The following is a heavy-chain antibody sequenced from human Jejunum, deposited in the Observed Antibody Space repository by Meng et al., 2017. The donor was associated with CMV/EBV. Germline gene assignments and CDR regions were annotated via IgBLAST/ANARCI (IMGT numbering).Heavy chain of an antibody. CDR1: GGSFSTHT. V-gene: IGHV1-69*13. J-gene: IGHJ4*02. CDR2: LIAVFDKT. D-gene: IGHD1-14*01. Sequence: QVQLVQSGAEVKKPGSSVKVACETSGGSFSTHTFSWVRQAPGQGLEWMGGLIAVFDKTKAAPRFQDRVTFTADESTSTAYMELSSLTFDDTAVYFCARGRRNEPLFDYWGQGTMVTVYS. CDR3: ARGRRNEPLFDY.